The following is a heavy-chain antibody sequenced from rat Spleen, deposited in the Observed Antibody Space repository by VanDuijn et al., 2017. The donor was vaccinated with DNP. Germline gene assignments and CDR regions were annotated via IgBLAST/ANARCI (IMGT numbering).Heavy chain of an antibody. V-gene: IGHV5-19*01. D-gene: IGHD1-5*01. Sequence: EVQLVESGGGLVQPGRSLKVSCAASGFTLSNYGIHWIRQAPTKGLEWVASISPSGGSTYYRDSVKDRFTISRDNAKSTLYLQMDSLRSEDTATYYCARHRTISPYYYDMDAWGQGASVTVSS. CDR1: GFTLSNYG. CDR2: ISPSGGST. CDR3: ARHRTISPYYYDMDA. J-gene: IGHJ4*01.